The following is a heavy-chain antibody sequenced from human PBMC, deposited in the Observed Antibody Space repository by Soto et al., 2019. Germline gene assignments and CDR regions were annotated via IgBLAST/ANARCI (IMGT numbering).Heavy chain of an antibody. D-gene: IGHD6-6*01. V-gene: IGHV4-31*03. Sequence: SETLSLTCTVSGGSISSGARYWTWVRQHPGKGLEWIGYIYYNGDTYYNPSLKSRVIISLDTSKNQFSLRLSSVTAADTAVYYCARERLTLNVGSSRHYYFGMDVWGKGTTVTVGS. J-gene: IGHJ6*04. CDR2: IYYNGDT. CDR3: ARERLTLNVGSSRHYYFGMDV. CDR1: GGSISSGARY.